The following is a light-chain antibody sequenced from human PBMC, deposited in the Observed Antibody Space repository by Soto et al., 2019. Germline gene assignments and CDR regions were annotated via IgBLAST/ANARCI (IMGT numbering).Light chain of an antibody. V-gene: IGKV3-15*01. CDR3: QQYNDWPLT. J-gene: IGKJ1*01. CDR1: QSVTSN. Sequence: IVLTQSPATLSVSPGDSATLSCRASQSVTSNLAWYQHKPGQAPSLLIYGAFTRATGIPARFSGTGSGTEFTLTISSLQSEDFALYYCQQYNDWPLTFGQGTKVDIK. CDR2: GAF.